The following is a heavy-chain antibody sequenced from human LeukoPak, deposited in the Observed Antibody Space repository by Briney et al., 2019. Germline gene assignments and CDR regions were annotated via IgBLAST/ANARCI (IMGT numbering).Heavy chain of an antibody. CDR1: GGSISSYY. CDR3: ARDAYYYGSGNTLGY. Sequence: KPSETLSLTCTVSGGSISSYYWSWIRQPPGKGLEWIGYIYYSGSTNYNPSLKSRVTISVDTPKNQFSLKLSSVTAADTAVYYCARDAYYYGSGNTLGYWGQGTLVTVSS. D-gene: IGHD3-10*01. J-gene: IGHJ4*02. CDR2: IYYSGST. V-gene: IGHV4-59*01.